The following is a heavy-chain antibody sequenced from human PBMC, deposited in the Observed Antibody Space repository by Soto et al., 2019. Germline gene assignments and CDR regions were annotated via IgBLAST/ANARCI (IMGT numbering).Heavy chain of an antibody. Sequence: PGGSLRLSCAASGFTFSRYAIHWVRQAPGKGLEWVAVISRDGTNKYYVDSMKGRFTISRDNSRNTLYLQMNSLRHVDAAVYYCARSRSGAVADSFDFWGQGTLVTVSS. CDR1: GFTFSRYA. CDR3: ARSRSGAVADSFDF. J-gene: IGHJ4*02. D-gene: IGHD3-10*01. CDR2: ISRDGTNK. V-gene: IGHV3-30*04.